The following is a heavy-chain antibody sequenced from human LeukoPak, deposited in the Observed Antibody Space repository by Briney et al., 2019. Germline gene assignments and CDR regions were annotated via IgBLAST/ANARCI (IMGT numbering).Heavy chain of an antibody. J-gene: IGHJ4*02. CDR3: ARDKLSIAVAGTGEVFDY. CDR2: INREGSIT. CDR1: GYSFSNYW. Sequence: QPGGSLRLSCAASGYSFSNYWMYWVRQAPGKRLVWISRINREGSITTYADSVKGRFTISRDNAKNSLYLQMNSLRAEDTAVYYCARDKLSIAVAGTGEVFDYWGQGTLVTVSS. V-gene: IGHV3-74*01. D-gene: IGHD6-19*01.